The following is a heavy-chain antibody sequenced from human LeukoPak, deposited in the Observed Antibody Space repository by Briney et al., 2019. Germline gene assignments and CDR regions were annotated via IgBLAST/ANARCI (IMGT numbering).Heavy chain of an antibody. Sequence: PSGRSLRLCCAASGFTFSSYAMHWVRQAPGKGLEWVAVISYDGSNKYYADSVKGRFTISRDNSKNTLYLQMNSLRAEDTAVYYCARGGEGYSSGWYVHFDYWGQGTLVTVSS. CDR3: ARGGEGYSSGWYVHFDY. V-gene: IGHV3-30*04. J-gene: IGHJ4*02. CDR1: GFTFSSYA. D-gene: IGHD6-13*01. CDR2: ISYDGSNK.